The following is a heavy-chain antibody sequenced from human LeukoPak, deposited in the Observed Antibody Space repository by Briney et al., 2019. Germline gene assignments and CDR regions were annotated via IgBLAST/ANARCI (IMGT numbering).Heavy chain of an antibody. CDR2: ISVNGGTT. Sequence: GGSLRLSCAASGFTFSSFGMNWVRRAPGKGLEWVSSISVNGGTTYYADSVKGRFTISRDSSKNTLYLQMNSLRAEDTAVYYCVKGGGNVRRYFEYWGQGTLVTVSS. D-gene: IGHD4-23*01. CDR1: GFTFSSFG. J-gene: IGHJ4*02. CDR3: VKGGGNVRRYFEY. V-gene: IGHV3-23*01.